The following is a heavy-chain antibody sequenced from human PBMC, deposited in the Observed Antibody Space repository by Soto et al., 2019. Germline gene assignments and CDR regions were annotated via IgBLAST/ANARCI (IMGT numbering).Heavy chain of an antibody. J-gene: IGHJ4*02. Sequence: QVQLLQSGAEVKKPGSSVKVSCKASGGTFSSYAISWVRQAPGQGLEWMGGIIPIFGTANYAQKFQGRVTITADESTSTAYMELSSLRSEDTAVYYCARAKERLRYFDWLPDHPRGFDYWGQGTLVTVSS. CDR2: IIPIFGTA. V-gene: IGHV1-69*01. D-gene: IGHD3-9*01. CDR3: ARAKERLRYFDWLPDHPRGFDY. CDR1: GGTFSSYA.